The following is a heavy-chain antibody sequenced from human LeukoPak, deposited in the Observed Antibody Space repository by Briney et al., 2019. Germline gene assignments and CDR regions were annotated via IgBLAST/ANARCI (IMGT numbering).Heavy chain of an antibody. CDR2: IYYSGST. Sequence: PSETLSLTCTVSGGSISSYYWSWIRQPPGKGLEWIGYIYYSGSTNYNPSLKSRVTISVDTSKNQFSLKLSSVTAADTAVYYCARGGWYGRYFDYWGQGTVVTVSS. J-gene: IGHJ4*02. CDR1: GGSISSYY. CDR3: ARGGWYGRYFDY. D-gene: IGHD6-19*01. V-gene: IGHV4-59*08.